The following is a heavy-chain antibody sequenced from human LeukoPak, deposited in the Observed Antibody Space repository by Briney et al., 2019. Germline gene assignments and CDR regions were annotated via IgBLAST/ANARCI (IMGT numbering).Heavy chain of an antibody. D-gene: IGHD6-19*01. CDR1: GFTVSSNY. V-gene: IGHV3-66*01. CDR3: ARGEQWLPNWFDP. J-gene: IGHJ5*02. CDR2: IYSGGST. Sequence: PGGSLRLSCAASGFTVSSNYMSWVRQAPGKGLEWVSVIYSGGSTYYADSVKGRFTIFRDNSKNTLYLQMNSLRAEDTAVYYCARGEQWLPNWFDPWGQGTLVTVSS.